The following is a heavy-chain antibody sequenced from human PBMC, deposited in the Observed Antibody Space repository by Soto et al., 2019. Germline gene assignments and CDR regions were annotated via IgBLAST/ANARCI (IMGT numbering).Heavy chain of an antibody. CDR3: AMLGGWSGGSSGMDV. CDR1: GLIFSDYH. V-gene: IGHV3-72*01. CDR2: IRREANSYTT. J-gene: IGHJ6*02. Sequence: EVQLVESGGGLVQPGGSLRLSCAASGLIFSDYHMDWVRQAPGKGLEWVGRIRREANSYTTEYAASVKGRFTISRDDSKHSLYLQMNSLKSEDTAVYYCAMLGGWSGGSSGMDVWGQGTKVTVSS. D-gene: IGHD6-19*01.